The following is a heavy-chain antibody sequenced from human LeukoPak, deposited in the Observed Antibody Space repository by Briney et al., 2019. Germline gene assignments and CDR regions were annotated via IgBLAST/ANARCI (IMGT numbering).Heavy chain of an antibody. Sequence: SQTLSLTCAISGDSVSSNSAAWNWIRQSPSRGLEWLGRAYFRSKWSIDYAVSVKSRITINPDTSKNQFSLQLISVTPDDTSIYYCSRGNSFIDYWGLGTLVTVSS. CDR1: GDSVSSNSAA. J-gene: IGHJ4*01. V-gene: IGHV6-1*01. CDR2: AYFRSKWSI. CDR3: SRGNSFIDY. D-gene: IGHD2-2*01.